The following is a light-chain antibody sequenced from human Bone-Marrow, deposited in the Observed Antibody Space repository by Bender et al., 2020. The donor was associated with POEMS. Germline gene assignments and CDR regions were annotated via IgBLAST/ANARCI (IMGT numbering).Light chain of an antibody. Sequence: QSALTQPASVSGSPGQSITISCTGTSSDVGNYNLVSWYQQHPGKAPKLMIYEDIQRPSGVSFRISASKSDNTASLTISGLQAEDEADYYCCSYSRSHGFVFGTGTKVTVL. CDR2: EDI. CDR1: SSDVGNYNL. J-gene: IGLJ1*01. V-gene: IGLV2-23*01. CDR3: CSYSRSHGFV.